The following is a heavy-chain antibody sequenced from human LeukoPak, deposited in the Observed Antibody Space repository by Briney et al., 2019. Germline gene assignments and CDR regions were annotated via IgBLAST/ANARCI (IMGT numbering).Heavy chain of an antibody. D-gene: IGHD5-24*01. CDR2: ISSSSSYI. CDR3: ARGRDGYNWDYFDY. V-gene: IGHV3-21*01. J-gene: IGHJ4*02. Sequence: GGSLRLSCAASGFTFSSFSMNWVRQAPGKGLEWVSSISSSSSYIYYADSVKGQFTISRDNAKNSLYLQMNSLRAEDTAVYYCARGRDGYNWDYFDYWGQGTLVTVSS. CDR1: GFTFSSFS.